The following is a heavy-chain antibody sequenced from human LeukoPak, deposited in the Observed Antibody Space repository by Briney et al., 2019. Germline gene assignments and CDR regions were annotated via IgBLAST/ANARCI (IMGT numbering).Heavy chain of an antibody. J-gene: IGHJ4*02. CDR2: ISWDGGVT. V-gene: IGHV3-43*01. CDR3: AKSDHRGDGFNYDY. D-gene: IGHD5-24*01. CDR1: GFTFDDHT. Sequence: PGGSLRLSCAASGFTFDDHTMYWVRQAPGKGLEWVSLISWDGGVTKYAGSVKGRFTISRDNAKKSLYLQMNSLRTEDTALYYCAKSDHRGDGFNYDYWGQGTLVTVSS.